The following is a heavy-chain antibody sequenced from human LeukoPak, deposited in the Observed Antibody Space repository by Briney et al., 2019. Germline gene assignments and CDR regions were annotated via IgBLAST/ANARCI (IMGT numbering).Heavy chain of an antibody. Sequence: GGSLRLSCAASGFTFDDYAMHWVRQAPGKGLEWVSVIYSGGSTYYADSVRGRFTISRDNSKNTLYLQMNNLRAEDTAVYYCASFYGYWGQGTLVTVSS. J-gene: IGHJ4*02. CDR1: GFTFDDYA. CDR3: ASFYGY. D-gene: IGHD3-10*01. CDR2: IYSGGST. V-gene: IGHV3-53*01.